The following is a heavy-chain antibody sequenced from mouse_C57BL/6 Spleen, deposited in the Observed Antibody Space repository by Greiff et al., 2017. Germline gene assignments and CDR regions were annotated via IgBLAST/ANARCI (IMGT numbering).Heavy chain of an antibody. CDR3: ARIVGGAMDY. D-gene: IGHD1-1*01. J-gene: IGHJ4*01. Sequence: DVQLVESGGGLVKPGGSLKLSCAASGFTFSDYGMHWVRQAPEKGLEWVAYISSGSSTIYYADTVKGRFTISRDNAKNTLFLQMTSLRSEDTAMYYCARIVGGAMDYWGQGTSVTVSS. V-gene: IGHV5-17*01. CDR1: GFTFSDYG. CDR2: ISSGSSTI.